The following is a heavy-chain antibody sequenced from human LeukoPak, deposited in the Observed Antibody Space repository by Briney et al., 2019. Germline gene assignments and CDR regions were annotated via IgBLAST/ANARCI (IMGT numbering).Heavy chain of an antibody. CDR3: AKGRGWEASYYYYYMDV. Sequence: GGSLRLSCAASGFTVSSNYMSWVRQAPGKGLEWVAFIRYDGSNKYYTDSVKGRFTISRDDSKNTLYLQMNSLRAEDTAVYYCAKGRGWEASYYYYYMDVWGKGTTVTISS. V-gene: IGHV3-30*02. CDR1: GFTVSSNY. D-gene: IGHD1-26*01. J-gene: IGHJ6*03. CDR2: IRYDGSNK.